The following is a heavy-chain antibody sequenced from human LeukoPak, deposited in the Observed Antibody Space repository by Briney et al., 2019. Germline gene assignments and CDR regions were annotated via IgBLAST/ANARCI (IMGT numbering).Heavy chain of an antibody. V-gene: IGHV4-31*03. CDR2: IYYSGST. D-gene: IGHD6-13*01. CDR3: ARGSVSSWVY. Sequence: SETLSLTCTVSGGSISSGGYYWSWIRQHPGKGLEWIGYIYYSGSTYYNPSLKSRVTISVDTSKNQFSLKLSSVTAADTAVYYCARGSVSSWVYWGRGTLVTVSS. J-gene: IGHJ4*02. CDR1: GGSISSGGYY.